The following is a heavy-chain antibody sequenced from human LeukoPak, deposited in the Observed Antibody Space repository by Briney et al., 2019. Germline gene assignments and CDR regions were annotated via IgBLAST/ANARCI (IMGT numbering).Heavy chain of an antibody. CDR1: GFTLSNAW. CDR2: IKSKTAGGTT. Sequence: GGSLRLSCAASGFTLSNAWMSWVRQAPGKGLEWVGCIKSKTAGGTTDYAAPVKGRFTISRDDSKTTQHLQMNRLKTEDTAVYYCTTRLTVTFGGVIVFDYWGQGTLVTVSS. J-gene: IGHJ4*02. CDR3: TTRLTVTFGGVIVFDY. V-gene: IGHV3-15*01. D-gene: IGHD3-16*02.